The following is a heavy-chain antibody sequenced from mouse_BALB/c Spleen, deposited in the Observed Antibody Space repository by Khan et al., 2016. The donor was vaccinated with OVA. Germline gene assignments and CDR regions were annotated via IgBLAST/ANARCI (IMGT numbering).Heavy chain of an antibody. CDR1: GFNIKDTY. V-gene: IGHV14-3*02. Sequence: EVQLQQSGAELVKPGASVKLSCTASGFNIKDTYMHWVKQRPEQGLEWIGRIDPANGNTKYDPKFQGKAPITADTSSNTAYLQLSSLTSEDTAVYYCARYYGSSYWYFDVWGAGTTVTVSS. D-gene: IGHD1-1*01. CDR2: IDPANGNT. J-gene: IGHJ1*01. CDR3: ARYYGSSYWYFDV.